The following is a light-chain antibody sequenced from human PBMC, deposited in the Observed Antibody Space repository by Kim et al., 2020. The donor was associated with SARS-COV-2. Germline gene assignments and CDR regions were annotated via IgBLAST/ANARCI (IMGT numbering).Light chain of an antibody. CDR1: SSNIGNNY. CDR2: DNN. J-gene: IGLJ2*01. Sequence: GQKVTISCSGSSSNIGNNYVSWYQQLPGTAPKLLIYDNNKRPSGIPDRFSSSKSGTSATLGITGLQTGDEADYYCGTWDSSLSAVVFGGGTKLTVL. CDR3: GTWDSSLSAVV. V-gene: IGLV1-51*01.